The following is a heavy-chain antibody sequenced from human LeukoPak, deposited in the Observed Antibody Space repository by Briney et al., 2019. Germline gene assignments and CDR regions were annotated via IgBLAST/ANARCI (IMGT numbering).Heavy chain of an antibody. D-gene: IGHD1-26*01. Sequence: PGGSLRLSCAASGFTFSSYWMHWVRQGPGKGLVWVSRINSDGSSTSYADSVKGRFTISRDNAENTLYLQMNSLRAEDTAVYYCARVSTYSAIDYWGQGTLVTVSS. J-gene: IGHJ4*02. CDR1: GFTFSSYW. CDR3: ARVSTYSAIDY. V-gene: IGHV3-74*01. CDR2: INSDGSST.